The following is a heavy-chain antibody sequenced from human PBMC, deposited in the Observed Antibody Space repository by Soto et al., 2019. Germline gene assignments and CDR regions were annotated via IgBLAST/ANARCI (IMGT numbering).Heavy chain of an antibody. D-gene: IGHD3-22*01. CDR1: GFTFSYSA. J-gene: IGHJ4*02. Sequence: PGGSLRLSCAASGFTFSYSAMNWVRQAPGKGLEWVSTISDTGDGTYYADSVKGRFTISRDNSKNTVYLQMNSLRAEDTAEYYCAKVSYYDNRGYFDFSGQGALVTVSS. CDR2: ISDTGDGT. CDR3: AKVSYYDNRGYFDF. V-gene: IGHV3-23*01.